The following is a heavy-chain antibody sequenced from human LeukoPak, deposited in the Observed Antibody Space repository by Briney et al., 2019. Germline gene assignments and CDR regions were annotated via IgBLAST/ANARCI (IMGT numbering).Heavy chain of an antibody. D-gene: IGHD6-19*01. CDR3: ARGARGSGWRVFDI. V-gene: IGHV3-48*01. CDR2: ISGSSSSI. Sequence: GSLRLSCAASGFTFSSYNMNWVRQAPGKGLEWVSYISGSSSSIYYADSVKGRFTISRDNAKNSLYLQMNSLRAEDTAVFYCARGARGSGWRVFDIWGQGTMVTVSS. J-gene: IGHJ3*02. CDR1: GFTFSSYN.